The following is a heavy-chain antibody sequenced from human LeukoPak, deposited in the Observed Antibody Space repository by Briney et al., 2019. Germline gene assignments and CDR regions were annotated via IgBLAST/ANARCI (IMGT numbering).Heavy chain of an antibody. Sequence: GGSLRLSCAASGFTFSSSWMSWVRQAPGKGLEWVANINQDGSEKYYVDSLKGRFTISRDNAKNSLYLQMHSLRAEDTAVYFCARVRDYVWGTYRTYYLDNWGEGILVTVSS. CDR2: INQDGSEK. CDR3: ARVRDYVWGTYRTYYLDN. J-gene: IGHJ4*02. V-gene: IGHV3-7*01. CDR1: GFTFSSSW. D-gene: IGHD3-16*02.